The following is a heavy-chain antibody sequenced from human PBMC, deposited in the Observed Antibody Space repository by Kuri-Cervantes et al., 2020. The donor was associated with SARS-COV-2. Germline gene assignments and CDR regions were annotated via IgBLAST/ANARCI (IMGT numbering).Heavy chain of an antibody. CDR1: GYTFTSYD. V-gene: IGHV1-8*03. J-gene: IGHJ4*02. Sequence: ASVKVSCKASGYTFTSYDINWVRQATGQGLEWMGWTNPNSGNTGYAQKFQGRVTITRNTSISTAYMELSSLRSEDTAVYYCARDSLRGIFGVVIIDYWGQGTLVTVSS. D-gene: IGHD3-3*01. CDR3: ARDSLRGIFGVVIIDY. CDR2: TNPNSGNT.